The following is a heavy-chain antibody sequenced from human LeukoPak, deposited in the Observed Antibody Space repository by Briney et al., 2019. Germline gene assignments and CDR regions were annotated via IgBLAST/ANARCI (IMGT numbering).Heavy chain of an antibody. D-gene: IGHD3-16*01. CDR3: AKAMITFGGVIAH. CDR1: GFIVSNNY. CDR2: IYSGGTT. V-gene: IGHV3-53*01. Sequence: GGSLRLSCAASGFIVSNNYMSWVRQAPGKGLEWVSVIYSGGTTYYADSVKGRFTISRDNSKNTLYLQMNSLRAEDTAVYYCAKAMITFGGVIAHWGQGTLVTVSS. J-gene: IGHJ5*02.